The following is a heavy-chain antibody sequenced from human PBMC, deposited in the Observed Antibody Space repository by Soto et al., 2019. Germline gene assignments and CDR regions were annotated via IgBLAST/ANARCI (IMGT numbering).Heavy chain of an antibody. CDR3: ARASMVRGVMYHGMDV. D-gene: IGHD3-10*01. CDR2: IYYSGST. V-gene: IGHV4-31*03. CDR1: GGSISSGGYY. Sequence: PSETLSLTCTVSGGSISSGGYYWSWIRQHPGKGLEWIGYIYYSGSTYYNPSLKSRVTISVDTSKNQFSLKLSSVTAADTAVYYXARASMVRGVMYHGMDVWGQGTKVTVSS. J-gene: IGHJ6*02.